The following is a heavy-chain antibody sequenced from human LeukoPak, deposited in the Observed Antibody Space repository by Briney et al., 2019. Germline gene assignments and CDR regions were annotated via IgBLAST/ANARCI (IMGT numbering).Heavy chain of an antibody. J-gene: IGHJ4*02. CDR3: ATDGVGAPYSGYGLDY. CDR2: FDPEDGET. CDR1: GYTPTELS. D-gene: IGHD5-12*01. V-gene: IGHV1-24*01. Sequence: GASVKVSRKVSGYTPTELSMHWVRQAPGKGLEWMGGFDPEDGETIYAQKFQGRVTMTEDTSTDTAYMELSSLRSEDTAVYYCATDGVGAPYSGYGLDYWGQGTLVTVSS.